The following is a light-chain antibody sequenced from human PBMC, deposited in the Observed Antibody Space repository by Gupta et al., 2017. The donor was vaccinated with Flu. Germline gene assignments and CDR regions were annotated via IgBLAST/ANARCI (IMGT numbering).Light chain of an antibody. J-gene: IGLJ2*01. CDR2: YDS. CDR3: QVSDETTEHQV. Sequence: GKTTTITCAGNNIGSKTVRWYQQKPAQAPLLLVYYDSARPSGIPERLSCSNSGNTATLTTNRVEAGEEADDYCQVSDETTEHQVFGGGTKLTVL. CDR1: NIGSKT. V-gene: IGLV3-21*03.